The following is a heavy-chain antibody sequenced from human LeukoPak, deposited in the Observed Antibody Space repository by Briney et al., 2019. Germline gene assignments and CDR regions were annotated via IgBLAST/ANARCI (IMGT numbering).Heavy chain of an antibody. V-gene: IGHV4-4*09. CDR2: ICTSGST. CDR1: GDSISNYY. J-gene: IGHJ4*02. D-gene: IGHD6-13*01. Sequence: SETLSLTCTVSGDSISNYYWTWIRQPPGKGLEWIGYICTSGSTNYNPSLKSRVTISVDTSKNQFSLKLSSVTAADTAVYYCARVKASSLANYFDYWGQGTLVTVSS. CDR3: ARVKASSLANYFDY.